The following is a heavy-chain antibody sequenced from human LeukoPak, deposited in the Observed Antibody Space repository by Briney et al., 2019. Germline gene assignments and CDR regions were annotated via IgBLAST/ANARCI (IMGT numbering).Heavy chain of an antibody. CDR1: GFTFSSYP. D-gene: IGHD5-18*01. J-gene: IGHJ4*02. CDR2: ISDDGNNP. CDR3: ASIFSSGYSYFDY. Sequence: GRSLRLSCAASGFTFSSYPIHWVRQAPGKGLDWVAVISDDGNNPYYSDSVKGRFTISRDNSKNTVYLQMNSLRAEDTAVYYCASIFSSGYSYFDYWGQGILVTVSS. V-gene: IGHV3-30-3*01.